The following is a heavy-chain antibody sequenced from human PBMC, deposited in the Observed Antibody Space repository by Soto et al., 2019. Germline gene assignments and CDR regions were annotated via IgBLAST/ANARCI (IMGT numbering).Heavy chain of an antibody. CDR2: IVVGSGNT. CDR1: GFTFTSSA. Sequence: ASVKVSCKASGFTFTSSAMQWVRQARGQRLEWIGWIVVGSGNTNYAQKFQERVTITRDMSTSTAYMELSSLRSEDTAVYYCAADQGIAVAGPPPWDYYYYGMDVWGQGTTVTVSS. D-gene: IGHD6-19*01. V-gene: IGHV1-58*02. J-gene: IGHJ6*02. CDR3: AADQGIAVAGPPPWDYYYYGMDV.